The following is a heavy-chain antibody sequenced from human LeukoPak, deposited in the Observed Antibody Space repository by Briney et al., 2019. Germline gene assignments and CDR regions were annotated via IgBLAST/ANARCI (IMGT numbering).Heavy chain of an antibody. CDR3: ASSPRRPSLTLRFLEWLPS. J-gene: IGHJ5*02. V-gene: IGHV4-39*01. D-gene: IGHD3-3*01. CDR2: IYYSGST. Sequence: NPSETLSLTCTVSGGSISSSSYYWGWIRQPPGKGLEWIGSIYYSGSTYYNPSLKSRVTISVDTSKNQFSLKLSSVTAADTAVYYCASSPRRPSLTLRFLEWLPSWGQGTLVTISS. CDR1: GGSISSSSYY.